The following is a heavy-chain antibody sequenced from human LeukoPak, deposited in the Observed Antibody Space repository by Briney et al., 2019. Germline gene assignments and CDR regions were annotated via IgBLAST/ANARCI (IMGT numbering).Heavy chain of an antibody. V-gene: IGHV3-11*06. J-gene: IGHJ6*04. CDR1: GFTFSDYY. D-gene: IGHD2-2*01. CDR2: ISSSSSYT. CDR3: ARGGVVVPAAMPRYYSMDV. Sequence: GGSLRLSCAASGFTFSDYYMSWIRQAPGKGLEWVSYISSSSSYTNYADSVKGRFTISRDNAKNSLYLQMNSLRAEDTAVYYCARGGVVVPAAMPRYYSMDVWGKGTTVTVSS.